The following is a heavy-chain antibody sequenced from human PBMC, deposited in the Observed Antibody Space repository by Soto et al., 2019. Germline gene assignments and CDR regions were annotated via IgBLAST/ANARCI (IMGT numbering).Heavy chain of an antibody. D-gene: IGHD6-19*01. CDR1: GYTFTDYD. CDR3: STWGRNGWYTGFF. J-gene: IGHJ4*02. CDR2: MNPNSGRT. V-gene: IGHV1-8*02. Sequence: QVQLVQSGAEVRKPGASVKVSCKTSGYTFTDYDINWVRQAPGQGLEWVGRMNPNSGRTDYAQKREGRVTRAKDISISTAYMELSSLGYDDTAVYFCSTWGRNGWYTGFFWGQGTLVTVSS.